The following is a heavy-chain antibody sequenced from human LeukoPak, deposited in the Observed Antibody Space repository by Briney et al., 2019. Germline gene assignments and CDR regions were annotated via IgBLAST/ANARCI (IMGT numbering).Heavy chain of an antibody. Sequence: GASVKVSCKASGGTFSSYAISWVRQAPGKGLEWVAVISYDGSNKYYADSVKGRFTISRDNSKNTLYLQMNSLRAEDTAVYYCAKDYYYDSSGYSNPLGYWGQGTLVTVSS. CDR2: ISYDGSNK. V-gene: IGHV3-30*04. D-gene: IGHD3-22*01. CDR1: GGTFSSYA. J-gene: IGHJ4*02. CDR3: AKDYYYDSSGYSNPLGY.